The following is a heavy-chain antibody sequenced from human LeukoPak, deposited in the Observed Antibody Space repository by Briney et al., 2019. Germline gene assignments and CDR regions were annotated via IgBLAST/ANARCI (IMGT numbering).Heavy chain of an antibody. CDR3: ARQRRQGGKPNWFDP. J-gene: IGHJ5*02. D-gene: IGHD6-25*01. Sequence: SETLSLTCAVYGGSFSGYYWSWIRQPPGKGLEWIGEINPSGSTNYNPSLKSRVTISVDTSKNQFSLRLSSVTAADTAVYYCARQRRQGGKPNWFDPWGQGTLVTVSS. CDR1: GGSFSGYY. CDR2: INPSGST. V-gene: IGHV4-34*01.